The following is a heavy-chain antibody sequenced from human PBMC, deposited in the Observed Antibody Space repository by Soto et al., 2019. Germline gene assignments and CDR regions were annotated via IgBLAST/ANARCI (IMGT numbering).Heavy chain of an antibody. V-gene: IGHV3-23*01. CDR2: ISGSGGST. J-gene: IGHJ4*02. CDR1: GFTFSSYA. Sequence: GGSLRLSCAASGFTFSSYAMSWVRQAPGKGLEWVSAISGSGGSTYYADSVKGRFTISRDNSKNTLYLQMNSLRAEDTAVYYSAKDGRREDIVVVPAAEFDYWGQGTLVTVSS. D-gene: IGHD2-2*01. CDR3: AKDGRREDIVVVPAAEFDY.